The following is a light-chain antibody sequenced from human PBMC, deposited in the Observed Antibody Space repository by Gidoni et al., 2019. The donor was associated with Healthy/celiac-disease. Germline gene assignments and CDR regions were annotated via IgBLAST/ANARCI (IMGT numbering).Light chain of an antibody. CDR1: QSVSSY. CDR2: DAS. V-gene: IGKV3-11*01. CDR3: QQRSNCIT. J-gene: IGKJ5*01. Sequence: ESVLTQSPATLSLSPGERATLACRASQSVSSYLAWYQPNPGHAPRLLIYDASNRATGIPACFSGSVSGTDFPLTICSLQPEYFAFYYCQQRSNCITFXHXTRLEIK.